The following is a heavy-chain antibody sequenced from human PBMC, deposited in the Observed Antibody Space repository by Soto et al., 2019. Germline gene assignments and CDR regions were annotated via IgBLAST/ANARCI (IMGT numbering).Heavy chain of an antibody. CDR1: GFPFSSYA. CDR3: AKVYVLRFLETPTPFDH. D-gene: IGHD3-3*01. Sequence: DVQLLESGGGLVQPGGSLRLSCAASGFPFSSYAMTWVRQTPGQGLQWVSSISGSGGRTYYADSVKGRFTISRDNSKNTLYPQMNSLRADDTAVYYCAKVYVLRFLETPTPFDHWGQGTLVTVTS. J-gene: IGHJ4*02. CDR2: ISGSGGRT. V-gene: IGHV3-23*01.